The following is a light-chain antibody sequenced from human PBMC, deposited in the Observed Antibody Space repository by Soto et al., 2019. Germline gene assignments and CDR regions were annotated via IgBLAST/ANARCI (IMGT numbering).Light chain of an antibody. CDR3: SSYKSSSPLV. J-gene: IGLJ1*01. V-gene: IGLV2-14*01. Sequence: QSVLTQPASVSGSPGQSITISCTGTSSVVGGYNYVSWYQQHPGKAPKLMIYDVSNRPSGVSNRFSGSKSGNTASLTISGLQADDEADYYCSSYKSSSPLVFGTGTKVT. CDR2: DVS. CDR1: SSVVGGYNY.